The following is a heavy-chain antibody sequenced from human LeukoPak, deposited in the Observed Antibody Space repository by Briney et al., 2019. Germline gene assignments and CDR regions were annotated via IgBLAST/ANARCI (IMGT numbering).Heavy chain of an antibody. V-gene: IGHV3-21*01. D-gene: IGHD3-3*01. CDR3: ARDRDFGVGNWFDP. Sequence: GGSLRLSCAASGFTFSDYSMNWVRQAPGKGLEWVSSISRSSSYIYYANSMKGRFTISRDDAKNSLSLQMNSLRAEDTAVYYFARDRDFGVGNWFDPWGQGVLVTVSA. CDR1: GFTFSDYS. J-gene: IGHJ5*02. CDR2: ISRSSSYI.